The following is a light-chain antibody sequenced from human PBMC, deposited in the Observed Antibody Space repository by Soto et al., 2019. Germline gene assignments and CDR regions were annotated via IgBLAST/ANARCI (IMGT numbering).Light chain of an antibody. Sequence: QSALTRPASVSGSPGQSITISCTGTSSDVGGYNYVSWYQQHPGKAPKLMIYDVSNRPSGVSNRFSGSKSGNTASLTISGLQAEHEADYYCSSYTSSSTWVFGGGTKLTVL. CDR3: SSYTSSSTWV. V-gene: IGLV2-14*01. J-gene: IGLJ3*02. CDR1: SSDVGGYNY. CDR2: DVS.